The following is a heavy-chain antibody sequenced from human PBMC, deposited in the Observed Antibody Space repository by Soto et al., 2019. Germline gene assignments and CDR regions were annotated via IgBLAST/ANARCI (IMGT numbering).Heavy chain of an antibody. Sequence: PSETLSLTCTVSSGSINNHFWSWIRQPAGKGLEWIGHIYKSGTTTYNPSLKSRVTMSVDPPKNRFSLKLSSVTAADTAVYYCARINGGSPDFWGQGTLVNVSS. V-gene: IGHV4-4*07. J-gene: IGHJ4*02. CDR2: IYKSGTT. CDR3: ARINGGSPDF. CDR1: SGSINNHF. D-gene: IGHD2-15*01.